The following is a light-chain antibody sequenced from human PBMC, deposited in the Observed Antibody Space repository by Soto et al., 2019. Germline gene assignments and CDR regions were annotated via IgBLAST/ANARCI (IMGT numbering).Light chain of an antibody. CDR3: LHDYSFPWT. CDR1: QDIKND. V-gene: IGKV1-6*01. CDR2: AAS. Sequence: AIQMTQAPSSLSASVTDRVTITCRASQDIKNDLGWYQQKPGKAPELLIYAASSLQSGVPSRFSGSGSGTHFTLTISSLQPEDVATYYCLHDYSFPWTFDQGTKVEIK. J-gene: IGKJ1*01.